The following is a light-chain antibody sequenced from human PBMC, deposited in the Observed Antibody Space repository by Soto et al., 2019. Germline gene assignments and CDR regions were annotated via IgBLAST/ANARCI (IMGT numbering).Light chain of an antibody. V-gene: IGKV3-20*01. CDR3: QQYSSSPYT. J-gene: IGKJ2*01. Sequence: EIVLTQSPGTLSLSPGERATLSCRASQSVSSNYLAWYQQKPGQAPRLLTYGASGRATGIPDRFSGSGSETDFTLTISRLEPEDFAVYYCQQYSSSPYTFGQGTKLEI. CDR2: GAS. CDR1: QSVSSNY.